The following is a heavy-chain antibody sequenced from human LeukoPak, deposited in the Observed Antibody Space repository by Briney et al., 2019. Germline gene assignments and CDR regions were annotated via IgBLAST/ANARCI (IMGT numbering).Heavy chain of an antibody. V-gene: IGHV1-18*04. D-gene: IGHD3-10*01. CDR2: ISAYNGNT. Sequence: GASVKVSCKASGYTFTGYYMHWVRQAPGQGLEWMGWISAYNGNTNYAQKLQGRVTMTTDTSTSTAYMELRSLRSDDTAVYYCAREPYGSGIEYWGQGTLVTVSS. J-gene: IGHJ4*02. CDR1: GYTFTGYY. CDR3: AREPYGSGIEY.